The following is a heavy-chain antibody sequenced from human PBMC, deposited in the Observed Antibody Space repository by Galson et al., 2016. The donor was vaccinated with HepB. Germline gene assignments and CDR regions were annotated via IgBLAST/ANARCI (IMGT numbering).Heavy chain of an antibody. Sequence: LEWVANIKQDGSEKNYVDSVKGRFTISRDNNQFSLTMTSVTAADTAVYYCATGTVHEEDWGLGALVTVSS. J-gene: IGHJ4*02. CDR3: ATGTVHEED. D-gene: IGHD1-14*01. V-gene: IGHV3-7*03. CDR2: IKQDGSEK.